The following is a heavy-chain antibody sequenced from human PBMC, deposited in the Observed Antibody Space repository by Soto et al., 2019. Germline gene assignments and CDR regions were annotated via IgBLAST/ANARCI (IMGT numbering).Heavy chain of an antibody. V-gene: IGHV3-30*18. CDR2: ISYEGSHQ. Sequence: GGSLRLSCAASGFSFSNSGMHWVRQTPGKGLEWVAVISYEGSHQFYTDSVKGRFTISRDNSKNTLYLQMNSLKTEDTAMYYCAKDPKCCTIGSHFLDNWFDPWGQGTLVTVSS. D-gene: IGHD2-8*01. CDR3: AKDPKCCTIGSHFLDNWFDP. J-gene: IGHJ5*02. CDR1: GFSFSNSG.